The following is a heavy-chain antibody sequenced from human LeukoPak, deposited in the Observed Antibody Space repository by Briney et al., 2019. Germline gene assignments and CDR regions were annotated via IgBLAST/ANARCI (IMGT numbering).Heavy chain of an antibody. CDR3: ATRKLGNDY. D-gene: IGHD7-27*01. J-gene: IGHJ4*02. CDR1: GGSISSGSYY. CDR2: IYTSGST. V-gene: IGHV4-61*02. Sequence: SETLSLTCTVSGGSISSGSYYWSWIRQPAGKGLEWIGRIYTSGSTNYNPSLKSRVTISADTSKNQFSLKLYSVTAADTAVYYCATRKLGNDYWGQGTLVTVSS.